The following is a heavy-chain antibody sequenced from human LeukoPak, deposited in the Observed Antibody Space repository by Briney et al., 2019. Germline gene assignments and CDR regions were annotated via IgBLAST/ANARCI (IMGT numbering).Heavy chain of an antibody. Sequence: PGGSLRLSCAASGFTFSDRYIDWVRQAPGKGLEWLAVVTYDGNNQYYADSVKGRFTVSRDNSRNTVNLQMNSLRGEDTAVYYCARAPVRGAVAGVDYWGQGTLVTVSS. D-gene: IGHD6-19*01. CDR3: ARAPVRGAVAGVDY. V-gene: IGHV3-30-3*01. CDR2: VTYDGNNQ. J-gene: IGHJ4*02. CDR1: GFTFSDRY.